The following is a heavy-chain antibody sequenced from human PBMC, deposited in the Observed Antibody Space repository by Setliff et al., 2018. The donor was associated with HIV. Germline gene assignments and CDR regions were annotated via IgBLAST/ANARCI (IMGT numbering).Heavy chain of an antibody. V-gene: IGHV1-69*13. J-gene: IGHJ3*02. CDR1: GGTFSSYA. D-gene: IGHD3-22*01. Sequence: ASVKVSCKASGGTFSSYAISWVRQAPGQGLEWTGGIIPIFGTANYAQKFQGRVTITADESTSTAYMELSSLRSEDTAVYYCARSTYYYDSSGYYNAFDIWGQGTMVTVSS. CDR3: ARSTYYYDSSGYYNAFDI. CDR2: IIPIFGTA.